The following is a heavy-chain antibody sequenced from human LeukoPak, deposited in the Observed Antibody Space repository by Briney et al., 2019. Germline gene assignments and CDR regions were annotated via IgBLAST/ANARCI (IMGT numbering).Heavy chain of an antibody. D-gene: IGHD1-26*01. Sequence: GGSLRLSCAASGFTFRTYLMSWIRQAPGKEPEWVADINQDGSEEYYLQSVRGRFTVSRDNAQNAVFLQMTNLRADDTAVYYCARWKMELQRNAFDFWGQGTVVTVSS. J-gene: IGHJ3*01. CDR3: ARWKMELQRNAFDF. CDR2: INQDGSEE. CDR1: GFTFRTYL. V-gene: IGHV3-7*01.